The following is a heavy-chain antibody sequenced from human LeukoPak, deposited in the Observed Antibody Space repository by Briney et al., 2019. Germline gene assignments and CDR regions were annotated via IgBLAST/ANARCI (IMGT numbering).Heavy chain of an antibody. J-gene: IGHJ5*02. Sequence: SETLSLICTVSGGSISSYYWSWIRQPAGKGLEWIGRIYTSGSTNYNPSLKSRVTMSVDTSKSQFSLKLSSVTAADTAVYYCARDQIAVAGYNWFDPWGQGTLVTVSS. CDR3: ARDQIAVAGYNWFDP. CDR1: GGSISSYY. D-gene: IGHD6-19*01. CDR2: IYTSGST. V-gene: IGHV4-4*07.